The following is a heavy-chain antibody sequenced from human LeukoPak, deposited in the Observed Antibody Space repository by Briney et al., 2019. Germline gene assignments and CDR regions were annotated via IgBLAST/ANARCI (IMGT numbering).Heavy chain of an antibody. CDR3: ARGLSNYDFWSGYYVYYFDY. CDR1: GYSISSGYY. CDR2: IYHSGST. D-gene: IGHD3-3*01. Sequence: PSETLSLTCTVSGYSISSGYYWGWIRQPPGKGLEWIGSIYHSGSTYYNPSLKSRVTVSVDTSKNQFSLKLSSVTAADTAVYYCARGLSNYDFWSGYYVYYFDYWGQGTLVTVSS. J-gene: IGHJ4*02. V-gene: IGHV4-38-2*02.